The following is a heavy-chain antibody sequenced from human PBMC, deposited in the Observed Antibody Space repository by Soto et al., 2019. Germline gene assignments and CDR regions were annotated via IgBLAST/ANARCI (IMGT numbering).Heavy chain of an antibody. D-gene: IGHD1-26*01. V-gene: IGHV1-58*01. J-gene: IGHJ4*02. CDR2: IVVGSGNT. Sequence: GASVKVSCKASGFTFTSSAVQWVRQARGQRLEWIGWIVVGSGNTNYAQKFQERVTITRDMSTSTAYMELSSLRSEDTAVYYCAAGAVLRDYFDYWGQGTLVTVSS. CDR1: GFTFTSSA. CDR3: AAGAVLRDYFDY.